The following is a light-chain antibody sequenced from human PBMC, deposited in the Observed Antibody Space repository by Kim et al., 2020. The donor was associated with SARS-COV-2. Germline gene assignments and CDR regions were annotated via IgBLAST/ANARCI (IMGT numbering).Light chain of an antibody. CDR2: YDS. V-gene: IGLV3-21*04. Sequence: SYELTQPPSVSVAPGKTARVSCGGNSIGSKSVQWYQQKSGQAPVLVIYYDSDRPSGIPERFSGSNSGNTATLTISRVEAGDEADYYCQVWDNSSDHRVVFGGGTQLTVL. J-gene: IGLJ2*01. CDR1: SIGSKS. CDR3: QVWDNSSDHRVV.